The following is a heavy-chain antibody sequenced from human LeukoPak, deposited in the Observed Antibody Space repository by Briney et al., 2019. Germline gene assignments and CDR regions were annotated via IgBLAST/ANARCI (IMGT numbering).Heavy chain of an antibody. CDR2: ISSSGNGI. D-gene: IGHD5-12*01. Sequence: GGSLRLSCAASGFTFSSFEMNWVRQAPGKGLEWVSYISSSGNGIYYADSVKGRFTISRDNAKNSLNLQMNSLRAEDTAVYYCARDGGYGDYLDYWGQGTLVTVSS. J-gene: IGHJ4*02. CDR1: GFTFSSFE. CDR3: ARDGGYGDYLDY. V-gene: IGHV3-48*03.